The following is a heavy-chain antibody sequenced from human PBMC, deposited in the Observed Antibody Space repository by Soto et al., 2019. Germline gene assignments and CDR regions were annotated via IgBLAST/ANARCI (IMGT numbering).Heavy chain of an antibody. V-gene: IGHV2-5*02. D-gene: IGHD3-16*01. CDR1: GFSFSTNGVG. CDR3: AHSPLWGRNWFDP. J-gene: IGHJ5*02. Sequence: QITLKESGPTLLKPTEPLTLTCTFSGFSFSTNGVGVGWIRQPPGKALEWLALIYWDDDKRYSPPLQGRLTITKDSSKNQVVLTMTKMDPVDTGTYYCAHSPLWGRNWFDPWGQGTQVTVSS. CDR2: IYWDDDK.